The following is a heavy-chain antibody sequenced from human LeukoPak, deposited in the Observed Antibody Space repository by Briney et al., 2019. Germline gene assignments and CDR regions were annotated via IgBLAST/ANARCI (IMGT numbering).Heavy chain of an antibody. CDR1: GFTFSSYA. V-gene: IGHV3-23*01. Sequence: GGSLRLSCAASGFTFSSYAMSWVRQAPGKGLEWVSAISGSGGSTYYADSVKGRFTISRDNSKNTLHLQMNSLRAKDTAVYYCAKCRSLYDLHEYFQHWGQGTLVTVSS. D-gene: IGHD3-22*01. CDR3: AKCRSLYDLHEYFQH. CDR2: ISGSGGST. J-gene: IGHJ1*01.